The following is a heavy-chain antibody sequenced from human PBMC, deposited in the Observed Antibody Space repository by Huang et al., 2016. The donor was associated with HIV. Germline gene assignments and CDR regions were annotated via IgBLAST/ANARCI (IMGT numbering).Heavy chain of an antibody. CDR3: ARGRVTSSGVVQSYDY. V-gene: IGHV4-61*09. Sequence: VQLQESGPGLVKASQTLSLSCNVSGASIASGSYFWNWIRQPAGGGLEWIGHIYTTGSTDYNPSLKSRVAVSSDTSKNQVSLSLRSVTAADTAVYFCARGRVTSSGVVQSYDYWGQGSLVTVSS. J-gene: IGHJ4*02. D-gene: IGHD3-3*01. CDR1: GASIASGSYF. CDR2: IYTTGST.